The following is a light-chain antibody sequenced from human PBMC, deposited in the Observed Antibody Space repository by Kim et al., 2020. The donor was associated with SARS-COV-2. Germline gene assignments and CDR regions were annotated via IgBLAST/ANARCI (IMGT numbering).Light chain of an antibody. CDR2: GAS. J-gene: IGKJ4*01. CDR1: QSVSSSY. Sequence: WSPEERATLSCRASQSVSSSYLAWYQLKPGKAPRLLIYGASSRATGIPDRFSGSGSGTDFTLTISRLEPEDFAVYYCQQYGYSLGFGGGTKVDIK. V-gene: IGKV3-20*01. CDR3: QQYGYSLG.